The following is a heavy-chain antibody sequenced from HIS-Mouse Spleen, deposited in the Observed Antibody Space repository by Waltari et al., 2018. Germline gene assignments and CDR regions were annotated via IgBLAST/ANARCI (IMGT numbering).Heavy chain of an antibody. Sequence: QVQLVESGGGVVQPGRSLRLSCAASGFTFSSYGMLWVRPAPGKGLEWVAVISYDGSNKYYADSVKGRFTISRDNSKNTLYLQMNSLRAEDTAVYYCAKASSGWLDYWGQGTLVTVSS. D-gene: IGHD6-19*01. CDR1: GFTFSSYG. CDR2: ISYDGSNK. CDR3: AKASSGWLDY. V-gene: IGHV3-30*18. J-gene: IGHJ4*02.